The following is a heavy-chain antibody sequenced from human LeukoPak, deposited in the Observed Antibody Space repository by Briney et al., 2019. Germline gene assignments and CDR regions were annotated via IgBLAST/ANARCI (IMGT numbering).Heavy chain of an antibody. CDR3: ARGARGYSGYESDY. V-gene: IGHV1-8*01. CDR1: GYTFTSYD. Sequence: ASVKVSCKASGYTFTSYDINWVRQATGQGLEWMGWMNPNSGNTGYAQKFQGRVTMTRNTSISTAHMELSSLRSEDTAVYYCARGARGYSGYESDYWGQGTLVTVSS. D-gene: IGHD5-12*01. CDR2: MNPNSGNT. J-gene: IGHJ4*02.